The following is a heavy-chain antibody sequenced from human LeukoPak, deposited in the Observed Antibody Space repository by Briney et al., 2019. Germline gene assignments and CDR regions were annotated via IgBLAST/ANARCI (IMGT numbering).Heavy chain of an antibody. V-gene: IGHV4-30-2*01. CDR1: GGSISSGGYY. D-gene: IGHD2-2*01. J-gene: IGHJ4*02. CDR3: ARRDCSSTSCHFDY. CDR2: IYHSGST. Sequence: PSETLSLTCTVSGGSISSGGYYWSWIRQPPGRGLEWIGYIYHSGSTYYNPSLKSRVTISVDTSKNQFSLKLSSVTAADTAVYYCARRDCSSTSCHFDYWGQGTLVTVSS.